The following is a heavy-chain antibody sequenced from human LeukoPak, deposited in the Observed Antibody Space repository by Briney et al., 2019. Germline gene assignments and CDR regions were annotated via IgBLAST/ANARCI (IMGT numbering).Heavy chain of an antibody. V-gene: IGHV3-9*01. CDR2: ISWNSGSI. CDR1: GFTFSSYA. Sequence: QSGGSLRLSCAASGFTFSSYAMSWVRQAPGKGLEWVSGISWNSGSIGYADSVKGRFTISRDNAKNSLYLQMNSLRAEDTALYYCAKVWGGDSSAIHPFDIWGQGTMVTVSS. D-gene: IGHD3-22*01. J-gene: IGHJ3*02. CDR3: AKVWGGDSSAIHPFDI.